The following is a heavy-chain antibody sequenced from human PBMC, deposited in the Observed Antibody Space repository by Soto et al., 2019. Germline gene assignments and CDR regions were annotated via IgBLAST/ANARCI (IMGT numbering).Heavy chain of an antibody. J-gene: IGHJ6*02. CDR1: GFTFSSYG. Sequence: QVQLVESGGGVVQPGRSLRLSCAASGFTFSSYGMHWVRQAPGKGLEWVAVISYDGSNKYYADSVKGRFTISRDNSKNTLYLQMNSLRAEDTAVYYCAKDKEQQLVQYYYYYYGMDVWGQGTTVTVSS. D-gene: IGHD6-13*01. CDR3: AKDKEQQLVQYYYYYYGMDV. CDR2: ISYDGSNK. V-gene: IGHV3-30*18.